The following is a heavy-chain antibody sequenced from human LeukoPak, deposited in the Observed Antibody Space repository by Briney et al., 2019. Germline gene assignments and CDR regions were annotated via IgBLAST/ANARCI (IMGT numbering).Heavy chain of an antibody. CDR3: ARDRAGYCSGGSCSHNWYFDL. CDR2: IYSGGST. V-gene: IGHV3-53*01. Sequence: GGSLRLSCAGSGFTFNNYAMSWVRQAPGKGLEWVSVIYSGGSTYYADSVKGRFTISRDNSKNTLYLQMNSLRAEDTAVYYCARDRAGYCSGGSCSHNWYFDLWGRGTLVTVSS. D-gene: IGHD2-15*01. CDR1: GFTFNNYA. J-gene: IGHJ2*01.